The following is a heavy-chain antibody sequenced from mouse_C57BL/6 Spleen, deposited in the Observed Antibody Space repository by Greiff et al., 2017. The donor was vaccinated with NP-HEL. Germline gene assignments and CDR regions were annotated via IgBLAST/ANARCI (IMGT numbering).Heavy chain of an antibody. Sequence: EVQVVESGEGLVKPGGSLKLSCAASGFTFSSYAMSWVRQTPEKGLEWVAYISSGGDYIYYADTVKGRFTISRDNARNTLYLQMSSLKSEDTAMYYCTGGGYSKHLWYFDVWGTGTTVTVSS. CDR3: TGGGYSKHLWYFDV. CDR2: ISSGGDYI. D-gene: IGHD2-5*01. V-gene: IGHV5-9-1*02. CDR1: GFTFSSYA. J-gene: IGHJ1*03.